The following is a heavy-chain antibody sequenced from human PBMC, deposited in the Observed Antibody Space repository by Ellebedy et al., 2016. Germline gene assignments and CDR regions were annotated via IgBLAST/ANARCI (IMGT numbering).Heavy chain of an antibody. J-gene: IGHJ6*02. D-gene: IGHD1-14*01. V-gene: IGHV3-30*03. Sequence: GGSLRLXXAASGFTFSRFDIHWVRQAQGKGLEWVAAISNDGNDENYGASVKGRFSISRDNSKNRVYLQMSSLRVEDTAVYSCARVRSPDFYNNHGMDVWGQGTTVTVSS. CDR1: GFTFSRFD. CDR3: ARVRSPDFYNNHGMDV. CDR2: ISNDGNDE.